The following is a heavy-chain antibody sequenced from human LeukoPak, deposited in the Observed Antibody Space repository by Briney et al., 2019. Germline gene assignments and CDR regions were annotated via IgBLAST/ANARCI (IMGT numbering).Heavy chain of an antibody. D-gene: IGHD1-14*01. CDR3: AKGHAEYDD. V-gene: IGHV3-23*01. CDR2: ISGSGGST. CDR1: GFTFSSYE. J-gene: IGHJ4*02. Sequence: QSGGSLRLSCAASGFTFSSYEMNWVRQAPGKGLEWVSAISGSGGSTYYADSVKGRFTISRDNSKNTLYLQMNSLRAEDTAVYYCAKGHAEYDDWGQGTLVTVSS.